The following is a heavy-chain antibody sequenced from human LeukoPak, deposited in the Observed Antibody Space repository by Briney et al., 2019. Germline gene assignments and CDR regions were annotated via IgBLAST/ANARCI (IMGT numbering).Heavy chain of an antibody. Sequence: SETLSLTCTVSGYYISSGYYWGWIRQPPGKGLEWIGNIYHSGNTYYNPSLKSRVTISVDTSKNQFSLKLSSVTAADTAVYYCARDGVSREFRVWGQGTLVTVSS. CDR2: IYHSGNT. J-gene: IGHJ4*02. CDR1: GYYISSGYY. CDR3: ARDGVSREFRV. D-gene: IGHD3-10*01. V-gene: IGHV4-38-2*02.